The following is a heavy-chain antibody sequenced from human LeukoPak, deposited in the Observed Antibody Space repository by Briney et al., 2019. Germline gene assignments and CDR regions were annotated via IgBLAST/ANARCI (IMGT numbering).Heavy chain of an antibody. J-gene: IGHJ4*02. Sequence: PGGSLRLSCAASGSTFSSYAMHWVRQAPGKGLEWVAVISYDGSNKYYADSVKGRFTISRDNSKNTLYLQMNSLRAEDTAVYYCARGPAVGATIGYWGQGTLVTVSS. D-gene: IGHD1-26*01. CDR2: ISYDGSNK. CDR3: ARGPAVGATIGY. V-gene: IGHV3-30*04. CDR1: GSTFSSYA.